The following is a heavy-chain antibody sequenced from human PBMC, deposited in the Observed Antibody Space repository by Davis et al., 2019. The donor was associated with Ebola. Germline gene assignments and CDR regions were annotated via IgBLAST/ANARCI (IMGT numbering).Heavy chain of an antibody. CDR3: ARIGYSYGHKPIDY. V-gene: IGHV1-3*01. J-gene: IGHJ4*02. CDR2: INVGNANT. D-gene: IGHD5-18*01. Sequence: ASVKVSCKASGYIFTNYGLHWVRQAPGQTLEWMGWINVGNANTQYSQKFQGRVTITADESTSTAYMELSSLRSEDTAVYYCARIGYSYGHKPIDYWGQGSLVTVSS. CDR1: GYIFTNYG.